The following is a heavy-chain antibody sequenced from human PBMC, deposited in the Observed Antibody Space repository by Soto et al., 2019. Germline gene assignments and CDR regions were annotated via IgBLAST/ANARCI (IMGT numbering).Heavy chain of an antibody. CDR1: GGSIGTSAYY. V-gene: IGHV4-39*01. Sequence: SETLSLTCAVSGGSIGTSAYYCSWIRLAPGKGLDWIGSINHSGNTYLSPSLKDRVTMSVDTSKNSFSLKLRSATAADTGLYYCSRRAPEGFDPWGQGTLVTVSS. CDR2: INHSGNT. J-gene: IGHJ5*02. CDR3: SRRAPEGFDP.